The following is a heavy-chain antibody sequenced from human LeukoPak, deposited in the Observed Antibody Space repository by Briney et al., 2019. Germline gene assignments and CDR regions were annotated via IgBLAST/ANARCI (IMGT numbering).Heavy chain of an antibody. V-gene: IGHV4-38-2*01. CDR2: ISHSGST. D-gene: IGHD5-24*01. CDR3: ARGPDGYNSQY. CDR1: GYSISSGYD. Sequence: SSETLSLTCAVSGYSISSGYDWGWLRQPPGKGLEWIGSISHSGSTHYNPSLKSRVTISVDTSKNQFSLKLNSVTAADTAVYYGARGPDGYNSQYWGQGTLVTVSS. J-gene: IGHJ4*02.